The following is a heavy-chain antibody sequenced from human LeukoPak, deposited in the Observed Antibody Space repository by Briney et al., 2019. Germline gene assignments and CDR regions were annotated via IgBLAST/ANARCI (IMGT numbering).Heavy chain of an antibody. V-gene: IGHV3-30*01. Sequence: SVKGRFSVSRDNSKNTLYLRLNSLRSEDTAVYYCARSPLYYDFWSGYPDYWGQGTLVTVSS. CDR3: ARSPLYYDFWSGYPDY. D-gene: IGHD3-3*01. J-gene: IGHJ4*02.